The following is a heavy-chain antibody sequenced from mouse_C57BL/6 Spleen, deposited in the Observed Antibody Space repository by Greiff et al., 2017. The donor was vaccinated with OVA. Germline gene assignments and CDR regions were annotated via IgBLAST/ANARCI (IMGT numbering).Heavy chain of an antibody. Sequence: EVNLVESGGGLVKPGGSLKLSCAASGFTFSDYGMHWVRQAPEKGLEWVAYISSGSSTIYYADTVEGRFTISRDNAKNTLFLQMTSLRSEDTAVYYCARRNYYGSSYIFDYWGQGTTLTVSS. CDR3: ARRNYYGSSYIFDY. CDR1: GFTFSDYG. V-gene: IGHV5-17*01. CDR2: ISSGSSTI. D-gene: IGHD1-1*01. J-gene: IGHJ2*01.